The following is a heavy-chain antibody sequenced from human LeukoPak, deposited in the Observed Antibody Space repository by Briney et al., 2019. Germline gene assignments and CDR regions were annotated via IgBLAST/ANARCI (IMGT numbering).Heavy chain of an antibody. J-gene: IGHJ4*02. CDR2: IYYSGGT. Sequence: SETLFLTCTVSGGSISSYYWSWIRQPPGKGLEWIGYIYYSGGTNYNPSLKSRVTISVDTSKNQFSLKLSSVTAADTAVYYCASHCSGGSCYDYWGQGTLVTVSS. D-gene: IGHD2-15*01. CDR3: ASHCSGGSCYDY. CDR1: GGSISSYY. V-gene: IGHV4-59*08.